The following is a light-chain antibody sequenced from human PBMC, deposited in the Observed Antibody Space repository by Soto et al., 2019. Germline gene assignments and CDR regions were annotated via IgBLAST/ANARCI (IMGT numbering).Light chain of an antibody. CDR3: QQYGRS. J-gene: IGKJ5*01. CDR2: GAS. Sequence: EIVLTQSPATHSLSAGERATLSCRASQSVSSYLAWYQQKPGQSPRLLIYGASNRAVGIPGRFSGSGSGTDFTLIINRLEPEDFAVYYCQQYGRSFGQGTRLEIK. V-gene: IGKV3-20*01. CDR1: QSVSSY.